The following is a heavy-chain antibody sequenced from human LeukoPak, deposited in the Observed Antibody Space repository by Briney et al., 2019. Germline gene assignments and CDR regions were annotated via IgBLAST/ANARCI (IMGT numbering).Heavy chain of an antibody. J-gene: IGHJ5*02. CDR3: ARDLGSGRNWFDP. CDR2: TYHTGGT. V-gene: IGHV4-30-2*01. Sequence: SETLSLTCAVSGGSLSSGGHSWSWIRQPPGKDLEWIGYTYHTGGTYYNPSLKSRVTISVDNSKNQFSLRLSSVTAADTAVYFCARDLGSGRNWFDPWGQGILVTVSS. CDR1: GGSLSSGGHS. D-gene: IGHD3-10*01.